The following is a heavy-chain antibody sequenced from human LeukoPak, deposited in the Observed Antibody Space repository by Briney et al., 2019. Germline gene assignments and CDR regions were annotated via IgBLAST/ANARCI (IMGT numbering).Heavy chain of an antibody. V-gene: IGHV1-18*01. Sequence: ASVKVSCKAHAYTFTSYGISWVRQAHVQGSEWMGSIGAFNGNTNYAQKTQGRATMTTDTSTSTARMELRSLGSDATAGFYFAGDTGYYDSSGYYYVDWGQGTLVTAPS. CDR3: AGDTGYYDSSGYYYVD. D-gene: IGHD3-22*01. CDR1: AYTFTSYG. J-gene: IGHJ4*02. CDR2: IGAFNGNT.